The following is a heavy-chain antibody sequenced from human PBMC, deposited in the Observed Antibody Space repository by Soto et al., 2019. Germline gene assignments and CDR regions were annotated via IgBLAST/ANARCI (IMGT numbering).Heavy chain of an antibody. CDR1: GFTFSSYS. D-gene: IGHD6-13*01. V-gene: IGHV3-23*01. CDR3: AKVRDYIRTWSLDIDS. J-gene: IGHJ4*02. CDR2: ISGSGGST. Sequence: GGSLRLSCAASGFTFSSYSMTWVRQAPGGGLEWVSTISGSGGSTYYADSVKGRFTISRDNSKNTLYLQMNSLRADDTAVYYCAKVRDYIRTWSLDIDSWGQGILVTVSS.